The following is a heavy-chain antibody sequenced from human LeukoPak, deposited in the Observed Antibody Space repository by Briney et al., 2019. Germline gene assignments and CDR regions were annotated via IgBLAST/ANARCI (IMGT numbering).Heavy chain of an antibody. Sequence: GGSLRLSCAASGFTFSNYWMHWVRQAPGKGLVWVSRINTDGSTTTYADSVKGRFTISRDNAKNSLYLQMNSLRAEDTALYYCARGDTAMEYWGQGTLVTVSS. CDR3: ARGDTAMEY. J-gene: IGHJ4*02. CDR2: INTDGSTT. V-gene: IGHV3-74*01. D-gene: IGHD5-18*01. CDR1: GFTFSNYW.